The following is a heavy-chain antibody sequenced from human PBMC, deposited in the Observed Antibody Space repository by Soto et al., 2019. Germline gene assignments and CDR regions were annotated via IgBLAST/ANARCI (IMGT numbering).Heavy chain of an antibody. D-gene: IGHD1-26*01. J-gene: IGHJ6*03. Sequence: PGGSLRLSCAASGFSFSDYYMSWIRQAPGKGLEWVSLISTSGSSTDYADSVKGRFTISRDNAKNSLSLQMNSLRAEDTAVYYCANLATSYYYYMDVWGKGTTVTVSS. CDR1: GFSFSDYY. CDR3: ANLATSYYYYMDV. CDR2: ISTSGSST. V-gene: IGHV3-11*01.